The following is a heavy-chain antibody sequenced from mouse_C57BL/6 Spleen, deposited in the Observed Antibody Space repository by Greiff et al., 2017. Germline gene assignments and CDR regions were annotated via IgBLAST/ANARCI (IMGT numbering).Heavy chain of an antibody. J-gene: IGHJ2*01. Sequence: QVQLQQPGAELVRPGSSVKLSCKASGYTFTSYWMDWVKQRPGQGLEWIGNIYPSDSETHYNQKFKDKATLTVDKSSSTAYMQLSSLTSEDSAVYYCARSRTYGNCFDYWGQGTTLTVSS. CDR3: ARSRTYGNCFDY. D-gene: IGHD2-1*01. CDR2: IYPSDSET. CDR1: GYTFTSYW. V-gene: IGHV1-61*01.